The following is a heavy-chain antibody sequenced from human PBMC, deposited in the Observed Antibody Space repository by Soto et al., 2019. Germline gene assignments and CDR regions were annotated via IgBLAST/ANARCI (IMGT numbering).Heavy chain of an antibody. Sequence: EVQLVESGGGLVKPGGSLRLSCAASGFTFSSYSMNWVRQAPGKGLEWVSSISSSSSYIYYADSVKGRFTISRDNAKNSLYLPMNSLRAEDTAVYYCARADRYSGYTKPGVPYYDGMDVWGQGTTVTVSS. V-gene: IGHV3-21*01. CDR2: ISSSSSYI. J-gene: IGHJ6*02. CDR3: ARADRYSGYTKPGVPYYDGMDV. CDR1: GFTFSSYS. D-gene: IGHD5-12*01.